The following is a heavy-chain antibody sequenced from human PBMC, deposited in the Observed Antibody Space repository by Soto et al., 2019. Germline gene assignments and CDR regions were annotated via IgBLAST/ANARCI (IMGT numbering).Heavy chain of an antibody. V-gene: IGHV3-30*09. CDR1: GFTFSRYG. CDR3: ARTRTPSDYYFYYGMDV. CDR2: ISYDGSNK. J-gene: IGHJ6*02. Sequence: GGSLRLSCAASGFTFSRYGMHWVRQAPGKGLEWVAVISYDGSNKYYADSVKGRFAISRDNSKNTLYVQMNSLRGEDMAVYYCARTRTPSDYYFYYGMDVWGQGTTVTVSS.